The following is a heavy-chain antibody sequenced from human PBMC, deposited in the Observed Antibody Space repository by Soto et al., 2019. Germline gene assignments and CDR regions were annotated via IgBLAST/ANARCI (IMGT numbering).Heavy chain of an antibody. D-gene: IGHD3-22*01. V-gene: IGHV1-69*06. CDR2: IIPIFGTA. CDR3: ARDSSGYYLEYYFDY. Sequence: SVKVSCKASGGTFSSYAISWVRQAPGQGLEWMGGIIPIFGTANYAQKFQGRVTITADKSTSTAYMELSSLRSEDTAVYYCARDSSGYYLEYYFDYWGQGTLVTVSS. CDR1: GGTFSSYA. J-gene: IGHJ4*02.